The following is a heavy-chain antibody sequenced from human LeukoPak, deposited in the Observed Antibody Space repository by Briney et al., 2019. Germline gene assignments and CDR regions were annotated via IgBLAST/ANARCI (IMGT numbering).Heavy chain of an antibody. CDR2: IWYDGSNK. Sequence: PGGSLRLSCAASGFTFSSYAMHWVRQAPGKGLEWVAVIWYDGSNKYYADSVKGRFTISRDNSKNTLYLQMNSLRAEDTAVYYCAKARGVRTNWNSYSFDYWGQGTLVTVSS. J-gene: IGHJ4*02. CDR3: AKARGVRTNWNSYSFDY. CDR1: GFTFSSYA. V-gene: IGHV3-33*06. D-gene: IGHD1-7*01.